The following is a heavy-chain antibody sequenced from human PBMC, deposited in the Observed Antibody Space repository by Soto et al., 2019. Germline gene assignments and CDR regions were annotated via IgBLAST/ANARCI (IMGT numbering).Heavy chain of an antibody. Sequence: QVQLVESGGGVVQPGRSLRLSCAASGFTFSSYGMHWVRQAPGKGLEWVAVISYDGSNKYYADSVKGRFTISRDNSKNTLYLQMNSLRAEDTAVYHCAKGREMWTMNAFDIWGQGTMVTVSS. CDR3: AKGREMWTMNAFDI. CDR2: ISYDGSNK. CDR1: GFTFSSYG. J-gene: IGHJ3*02. D-gene: IGHD1-26*01. V-gene: IGHV3-30*18.